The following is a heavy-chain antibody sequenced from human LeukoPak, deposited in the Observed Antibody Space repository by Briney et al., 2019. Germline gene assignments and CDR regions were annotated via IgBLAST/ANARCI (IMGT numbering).Heavy chain of an antibody. CDR3: ARDLYKWYGGYNYYGMDV. J-gene: IGHJ6*02. D-gene: IGHD2-8*01. Sequence: SESLSLTCTVSDDSITSSSYYWAWIRQSPGKGLEFIGTIYYSGSTNYNPSLKSRVTISVDTSKNQFSLKLSSVTAADTAVYYCARDLYKWYGGYNYYGMDVWGQGTTVTVSS. V-gene: IGHV4-39*07. CDR1: DDSITSSSYY. CDR2: IYYSGST.